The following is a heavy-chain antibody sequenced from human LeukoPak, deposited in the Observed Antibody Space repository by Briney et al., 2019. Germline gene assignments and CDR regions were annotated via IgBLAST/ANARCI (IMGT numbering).Heavy chain of an antibody. CDR1: GYTFTSYD. D-gene: IGHD3-10*01. CDR2: MNPNSGNT. Sequence: GASVKVSCKASGYTFTSYDINWVRQATGQGLEWMGWMNPNSGNTGYAQKLQGRVTMTRNTSISTAYMELSSLRSEDTAVYYCARGSTGSGSYYAEYFQHWGQGTLVTVSS. J-gene: IGHJ1*01. V-gene: IGHV1-8*01. CDR3: ARGSTGSGSYYAEYFQH.